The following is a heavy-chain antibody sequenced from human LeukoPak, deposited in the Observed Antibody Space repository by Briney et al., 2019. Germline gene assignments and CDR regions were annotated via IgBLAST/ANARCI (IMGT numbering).Heavy chain of an antibody. CDR3: ARDGNDYGDYGGLDN. CDR2: IKQDGSEK. J-gene: IGHJ4*02. Sequence: GGSLRLSCAASGFTFSSYWMSWVRQAPGKGLEWVANIKQDGSEKYYVDSVKGRFTISRDNAKNSLYLQMNSLRAEDTAVYYCARDGNDYGDYGGLDNWGQGTLVTVSS. D-gene: IGHD4-17*01. CDR1: GFTFSSYW. V-gene: IGHV3-7*04.